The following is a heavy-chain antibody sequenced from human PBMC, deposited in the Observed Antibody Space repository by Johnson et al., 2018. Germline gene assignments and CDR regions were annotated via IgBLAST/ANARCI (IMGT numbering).Heavy chain of an antibody. CDR2: IWYDGSNK. Sequence: QVQLVQSGGGVVQPGRSLRLSCAASGFTFSSYGMHWVRQAPGKGLEWVAVIWYDGSNKYYADSVKGRFTISRDNSKNTLYLQMNSLRAEDTAVYYCARAVSSPHYGMDVWGQGTTVTVYS. D-gene: IGHD6-13*01. J-gene: IGHJ6*02. CDR3: ARAVSSPHYGMDV. CDR1: GFTFSSYG. V-gene: IGHV3-33*01.